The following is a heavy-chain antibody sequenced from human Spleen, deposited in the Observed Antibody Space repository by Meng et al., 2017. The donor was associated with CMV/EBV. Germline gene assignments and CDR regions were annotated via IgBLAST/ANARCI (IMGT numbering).Heavy chain of an antibody. V-gene: IGHV1-69*10. CDR3: SRDILFTHYQVQAPLEN. D-gene: IGHD1-1*01. CDR2: KITILDIA. Sequence: LSKFVISWVRQARGEGIEWRGGKITILDIAKKEKKKKGRGTIKGDKKTSTTYMELNSMRSDDTAVYYCSRDILFTHYQVQAPLENWGLGTLVTVSS. CDR1: LSKFV. J-gene: IGHJ4*02.